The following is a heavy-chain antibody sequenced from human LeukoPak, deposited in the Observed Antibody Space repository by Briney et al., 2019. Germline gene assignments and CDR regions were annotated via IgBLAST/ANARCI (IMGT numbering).Heavy chain of an antibody. Sequence: PSETLSLTCTVSGGSISSGGYYWSWIRQPPGKGLEWIGYIYHSGSTYYNPSLKSRVTISVDRSKNQFSLKLSSVTAADTAVYYCARGTVVTRLFDHWGREPWSPSPQ. CDR3: ARGTVVTRLFDH. J-gene: IGHJ4*02. CDR2: IYHSGST. CDR1: GGSISSGGYY. D-gene: IGHD4-23*01. V-gene: IGHV4-30-2*01.